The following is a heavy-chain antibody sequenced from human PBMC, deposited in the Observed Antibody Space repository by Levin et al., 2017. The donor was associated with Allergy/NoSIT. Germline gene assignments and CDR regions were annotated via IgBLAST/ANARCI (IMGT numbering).Heavy chain of an antibody. Sequence: GGSLRLSCAASGFTFSSYEMNWVRRAPGKGLEWVSYISSTGSTIYSADSVKGRFTISRDNAKNSLYLHMNSLRAEDTAVYYCARQLGNFWSGYNYFDYRGQGTLVTVSS. CDR2: ISSTGSTI. J-gene: IGHJ4*02. CDR3: ARQLGNFWSGYNYFDY. CDR1: GFTFSSYE. D-gene: IGHD3-3*01. V-gene: IGHV3-48*03.